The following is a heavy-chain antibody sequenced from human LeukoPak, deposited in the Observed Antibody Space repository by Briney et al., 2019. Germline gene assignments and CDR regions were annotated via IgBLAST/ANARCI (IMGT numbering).Heavy chain of an antibody. D-gene: IGHD6-13*01. CDR2: IWYDGSNK. J-gene: IGHJ5*02. Sequence: PGGSLRLSCAASGFTFSSYGMHWVRQAPGKGLEWGAVIWYDGSNKYYADSVKGRFTISRDNYKNTLYLQMNSLRAEDTAVYYCAKDIAAAGLNWFDPWGQGTLVTVSS. V-gene: IGHV3-33*06. CDR1: GFTFSSYG. CDR3: AKDIAAAGLNWFDP.